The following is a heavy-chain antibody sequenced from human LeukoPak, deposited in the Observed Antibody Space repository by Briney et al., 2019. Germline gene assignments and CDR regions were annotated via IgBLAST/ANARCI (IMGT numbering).Heavy chain of an antibody. CDR2: ISGSGGST. D-gene: IGHD6-13*01. V-gene: IGHV3-23*01. Sequence: PGGSXRXXCAASGFTFSSYAMSWVRQAPGKGXEWGSAISGSGGSTYYADSVKGRFTISRDNSKNTLYLQMNSLRAEDTAVYYCAKDTEQQLVDSTRDAFDIWGQGTMVTVSS. CDR1: GFTFSSYA. J-gene: IGHJ3*02. CDR3: AKDTEQQLVDSTRDAFDI.